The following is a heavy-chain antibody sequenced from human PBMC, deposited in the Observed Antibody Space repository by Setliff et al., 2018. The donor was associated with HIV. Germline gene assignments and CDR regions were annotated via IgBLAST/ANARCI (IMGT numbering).Heavy chain of an antibody. CDR1: GFTFSSYS. J-gene: IGHJ1*01. CDR3: ARVPSGGYYGSGREYFQH. D-gene: IGHD3-10*01. CDR2: ISSSSSYI. Sequence: GESLRLSCAASGFTFSSYSMNWVRQAPGKGLEWVSSISSSSSYIYYADSVKGRFTISRDNAKNSLYLQMNSLRAEDTAVYYCARVPSGGYYGSGREYFQHWGQGTLVTVSS. V-gene: IGHV3-21*01.